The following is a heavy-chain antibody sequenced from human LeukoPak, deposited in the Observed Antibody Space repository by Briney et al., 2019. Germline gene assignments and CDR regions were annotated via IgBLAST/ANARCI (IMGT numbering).Heavy chain of an antibody. CDR2: ITGSGGST. V-gene: IGHV3-23*01. D-gene: IGHD2-8*01. CDR3: AKGLKPAMASRSNYYDY. CDR1: GFSFSNYA. Sequence: GGSLTLSCAASGFSFSNYAMNWVRQAPGKGLDWVSTITGSGGSTHYADSVNGRFTISRDNSKNTLYLQMNSLRADDTAVYYCAKGLKPAMASRSNYYDYWGQGALVTVSS. J-gene: IGHJ4*02.